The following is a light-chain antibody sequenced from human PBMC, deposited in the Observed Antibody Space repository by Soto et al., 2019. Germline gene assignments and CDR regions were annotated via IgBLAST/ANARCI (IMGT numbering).Light chain of an antibody. V-gene: IGKV3-11*01. CDR1: QSVNSN. J-gene: IGKJ5*01. Sequence: EIVLTQSPARLSLSPGERATLSCRASQSVNSNLAWYQHKPGQAPRLLIYDASNRATGIPARFSGSGSGTDFTLTVSSVEPEDFAVYYCQHGSDWPPFTXGQGTRLAIK. CDR2: DAS. CDR3: QHGSDWPPFT.